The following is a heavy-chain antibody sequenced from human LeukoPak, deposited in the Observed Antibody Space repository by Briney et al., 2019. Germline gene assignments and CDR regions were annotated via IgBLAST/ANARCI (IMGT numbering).Heavy chain of an antibody. CDR1: GFTFSDFG. V-gene: IGHV3-33*01. D-gene: IGHD5-12*01. J-gene: IGHJ4*02. CDR3: ARDTVTGYGIDY. Sequence: GGSLRLSCKVSGFTFSDFGMHWVRQAPGKGLEWVAVIWSDGSVEHYGDSVKGRLTVSRDNFEKTLYLDLSSLRAEDTAVYCARDTVTGYGIDYWGQGTLVTVSS. CDR2: IWSDGSVE.